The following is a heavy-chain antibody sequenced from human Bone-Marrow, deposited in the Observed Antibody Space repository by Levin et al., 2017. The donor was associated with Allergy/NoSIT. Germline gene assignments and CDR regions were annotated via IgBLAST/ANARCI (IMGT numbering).Heavy chain of an antibody. D-gene: IGHD4-17*01. CDR3: ARDLNGDQCDL. CDR1: GFAFDNHW. J-gene: IGHJ5*02. V-gene: IGHV3-74*01. CDR2: MNREGTLR. Sequence: AGGSLRLSCAASGFAFDNHWMHWVRQVSGKGLAWVSRMNREGTLRHSADAVKGRFTISRATAGSPLSLQMNSLTADATGIYFCARDLNGDQCDLWGHGTQVTVSS.